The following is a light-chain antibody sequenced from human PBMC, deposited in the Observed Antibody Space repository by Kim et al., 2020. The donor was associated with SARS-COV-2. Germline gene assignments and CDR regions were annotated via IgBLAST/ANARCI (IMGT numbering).Light chain of an antibody. Sequence: QSVLTQPPSPSGTPGQRVTISCSGSRSNIGSNTVNWYQQLPGTAPKLLIYSDNQRPSGVPDRFSGSKSGTSAFLAISGLQSEDEADYYCAAWDDSLNGPVFGGGTKVTVL. CDR1: RSNIGSNT. CDR3: AAWDDSLNGPV. V-gene: IGLV1-44*01. J-gene: IGLJ3*02. CDR2: SDN.